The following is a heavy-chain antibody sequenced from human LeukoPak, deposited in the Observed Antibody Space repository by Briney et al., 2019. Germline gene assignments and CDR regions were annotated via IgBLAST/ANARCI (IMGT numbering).Heavy chain of an antibody. D-gene: IGHD3/OR15-3a*01. CDR3: ARAPSWTTESYYYMDV. CDR1: GYTFTSYD. CDR2: MNTNSGNT. J-gene: IGHJ6*03. V-gene: IGHV1-8*01. Sequence: ASVKVSCKAAGYTFTSYDINWVRQATGQGLEWMGWMNTNSGNTGYAKKFQGRVTMTKNTSITTAYMDLSSLRSEDTAVYYCARAPSWTTESYYYMDVWGKGTTVTVSS.